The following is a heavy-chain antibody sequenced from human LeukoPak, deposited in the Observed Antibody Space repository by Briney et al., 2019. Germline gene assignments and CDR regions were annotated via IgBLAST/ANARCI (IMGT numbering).Heavy chain of an antibody. CDR2: IYYSGST. Sequence: SETLSLTCTVSGGSISSGDYSWSWIHQPPGKGLEWIGYIYYSGSTDYNPSLKSRVTISVDTSKNQFSLKLSSVTAADTAVYYCARDGMTPFDYSYGMDVWGQGTTVTVSS. J-gene: IGHJ6*02. V-gene: IGHV4-30-4*01. D-gene: IGHD1-26*01. CDR3: ARDGMTPFDYSYGMDV. CDR1: GGSISSGDYS.